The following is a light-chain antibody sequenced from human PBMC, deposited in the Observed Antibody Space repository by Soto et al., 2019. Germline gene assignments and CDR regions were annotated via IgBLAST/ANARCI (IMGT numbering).Light chain of an antibody. Sequence: EIVMTQSPATLSVSPGERATLSCRASQSVSSNLAWYQQKPGQAPRLLIYGASTRATGIPARFSGSGSGTEFTLTISCLQPDDSATYYCQHYNDYSYTFGPGTNLEIK. V-gene: IGKV3-15*01. CDR3: QHYNDYSYT. CDR2: GAS. CDR1: QSVSSN. J-gene: IGKJ2*01.